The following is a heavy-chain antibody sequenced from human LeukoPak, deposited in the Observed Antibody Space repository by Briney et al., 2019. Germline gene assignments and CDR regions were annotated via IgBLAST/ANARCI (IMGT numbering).Heavy chain of an antibody. CDR2: INWNGGST. V-gene: IGHV3-20*04. CDR3: AELGITMIGGV. CDR1: GLTFDDCG. D-gene: IGHD3-10*02. Sequence: GGSLRLSCAASGLTFDDCGMSWVRQAPGKGLEWVSGINWNGGSTGYADSVKGRFTISRDNAKNSLYLQMNSLRAEDTAVYYCAELGITMIGGVWGKGTTVTISS. J-gene: IGHJ6*04.